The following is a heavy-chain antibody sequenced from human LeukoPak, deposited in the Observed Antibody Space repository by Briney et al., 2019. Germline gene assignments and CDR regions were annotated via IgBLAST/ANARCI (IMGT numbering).Heavy chain of an antibody. CDR1: GFTLGSCG. CDR2: ITYDGITT. J-gene: IGHJ4*02. D-gene: IGHD3-10*01. V-gene: IGHV3-30*18. CDR3: VKEQSSGNYRTADF. Sequence: PGTSLRLSCAASGFTLGSCGMHWVRQAPGKGLEWVAVITYDGITTYFDDSVKGRFTISRDTSKSMLYLQMNSLRPEDTAVYYCVKEQSSGNYRTADFWGQGTLVTVSS.